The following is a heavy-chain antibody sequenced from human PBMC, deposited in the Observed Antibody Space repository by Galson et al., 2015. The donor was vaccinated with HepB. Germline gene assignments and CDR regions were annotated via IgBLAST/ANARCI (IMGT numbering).Heavy chain of an antibody. CDR1: GFTFSSYG. Sequence: SLRLSCAASGFTFSSYGMHWVRQAPGKGLEWVALISYDGSNKKYVDSVKGRFTISRDNSKSTLYLQMNSLRAEDTAVYYCAFLGNSGSYLAVFDIWGQGTRVTVSS. CDR2: ISYDGSNK. CDR3: AFLGNSGSYLAVFDI. V-gene: IGHV3-30*03. J-gene: IGHJ3*02. D-gene: IGHD1-26*01.